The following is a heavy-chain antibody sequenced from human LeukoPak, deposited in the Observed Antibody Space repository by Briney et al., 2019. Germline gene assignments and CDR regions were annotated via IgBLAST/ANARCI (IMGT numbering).Heavy chain of an antibody. CDR3: ARVGLQSSLTFDY. D-gene: IGHD4-11*01. J-gene: IGHJ4*02. CDR1: GGSISSSSYY. Sequence: SETLSLTCTVSGGSISSSSYYWGWIRQPPGKGLEWIGSIYYSGSTYYNPSLKSRVTISVDTSKNQFSLKLSSVTAADTAVYYCARVGLQSSLTFDYWGQGTLVTVSS. CDR2: IYYSGST. V-gene: IGHV4-39*01.